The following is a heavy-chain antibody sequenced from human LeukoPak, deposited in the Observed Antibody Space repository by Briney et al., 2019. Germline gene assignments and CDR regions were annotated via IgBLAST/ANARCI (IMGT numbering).Heavy chain of an antibody. CDR1: GGSISSGDYY. Sequence: SETLSLTCTVSGGSISSGDYYWSWIRQPPGKGLEWIGYIYYSGSTYYNLSLKSRVTMSVDTSKNQFSLKLSSVTAADTAVYYCAREITTDWFDPWGQGTLVTVSS. V-gene: IGHV4-30-4*01. CDR3: AREITTDWFDP. J-gene: IGHJ5*02. D-gene: IGHD3-22*01. CDR2: IYYSGST.